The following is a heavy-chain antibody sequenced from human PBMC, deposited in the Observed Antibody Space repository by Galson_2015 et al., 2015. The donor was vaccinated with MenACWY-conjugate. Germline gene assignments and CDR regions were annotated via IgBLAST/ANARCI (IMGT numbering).Heavy chain of an antibody. Sequence: QSGAEVKKPGESLRISCKGSGYSFSSYWIGWVCQMPGKGLEWMGVVYPDDSDTRYSPSFEGQVTISVDKSISTAYLQWTSLEASDTAIYYCARLWGVVVVTTWYFDLWGRGTPVIVSS. D-gene: IGHD3-22*01. CDR3: ARLWGVVVVTTWYFDL. CDR2: VYPDDSDT. CDR1: GYSFSSYW. V-gene: IGHV5-51*01. J-gene: IGHJ2*01.